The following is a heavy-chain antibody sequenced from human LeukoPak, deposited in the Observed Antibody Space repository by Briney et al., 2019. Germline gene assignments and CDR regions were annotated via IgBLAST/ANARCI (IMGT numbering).Heavy chain of an antibody. CDR1: GFTFSSYS. J-gene: IGHJ4*02. CDR3: ARVGPAEGYYFDY. V-gene: IGHV3-48*01. CDR2: ISSSSSTI. Sequence: GGSLRLSCAASGFTFSSYSMNWVRQAPGKGLEWVSYISSSSSTIYYADSVKGRFTISRDNAKNSLYLQMNSLRAEDTAVYYCARVGPAEGYYFDYWDQGTLVTVSS.